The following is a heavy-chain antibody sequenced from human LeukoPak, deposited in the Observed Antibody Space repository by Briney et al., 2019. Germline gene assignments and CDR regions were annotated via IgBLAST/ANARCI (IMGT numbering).Heavy chain of an antibody. Sequence: GRSLRLSCAASGFTFSSYGMHWVRQAPGKGLEWVAVISYDGSNKYYADSVKGRFTISRDNSKNTLNLQMNSLRAEDTAVYYCVREATVTVVDPYNWFDPWGQGTLVTVSS. V-gene: IGHV3-30*03. CDR1: GFTFSSYG. J-gene: IGHJ5*02. D-gene: IGHD4-17*01. CDR3: VREATVTVVDPYNWFDP. CDR2: ISYDGSNK.